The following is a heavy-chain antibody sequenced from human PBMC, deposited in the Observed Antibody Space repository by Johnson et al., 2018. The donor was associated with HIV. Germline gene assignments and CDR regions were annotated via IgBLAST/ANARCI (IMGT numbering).Heavy chain of an antibody. CDR2: IRYDGSIK. CDR1: GFTFSSYG. V-gene: IGHV3-30*02. J-gene: IGHJ3*02. Sequence: QVQLVESGGGVVQPGGSLRLSCAASGFTFSSYGMHWVRQAPGKGLEWVAFIRYDGSIKFSADSVKGRFTISKDNSKNTLYLQMNSLRPEDTAVYYCVQGVPNPAGAFDIWGRGTMVTVSS. CDR3: VQGVPNPAGAFDI. D-gene: IGHD6-19*01.